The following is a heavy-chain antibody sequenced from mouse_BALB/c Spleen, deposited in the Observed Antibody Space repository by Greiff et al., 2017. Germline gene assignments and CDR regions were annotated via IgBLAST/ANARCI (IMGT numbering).Heavy chain of an antibody. J-gene: IGHJ2*01. CDR3: ARGTARAPWDW. Sequence: VQLQQSGPGLVKPSQSLSLTCSVTGYSITSGYYWNWIRQFPGNKLEWMGYISYDGSNNYNPSLKNRISITRDTSKNQFFLKLNSVTTEDTATYDCARGTARAPWDWGGQGTTLTVSS. CDR1: GYSITSGYY. D-gene: IGHD3-1*01. V-gene: IGHV3-6*02. CDR2: ISYDGSN.